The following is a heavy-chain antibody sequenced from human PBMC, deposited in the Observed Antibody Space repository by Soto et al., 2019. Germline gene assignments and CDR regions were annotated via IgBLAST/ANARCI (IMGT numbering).Heavy chain of an antibody. CDR1: GFTFSSYA. Sequence: PGGSLRLSCAASGFTFSSYAMSWVRQAPGKGLEWVSAISGSGGSTYHADSVKGRFTISRDNSKNTLYLQVNSLRAEDTAVYDCAQGNYSSTWYYYGMDVWGQGTTVTVSS. V-gene: IGHV3-23*01. J-gene: IGHJ6*02. CDR2: ISGSGGST. CDR3: AQGNYSSTWYYYGMDV. D-gene: IGHD6-13*01.